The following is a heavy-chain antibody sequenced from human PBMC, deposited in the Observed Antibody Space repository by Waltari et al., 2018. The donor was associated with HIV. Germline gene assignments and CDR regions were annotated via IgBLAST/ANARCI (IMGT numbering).Heavy chain of an antibody. CDR2: ISSSSSTI. V-gene: IGHV3-48*04. CDR3: ARDDYGMDV. CDR1: GFTFSIYR. Sequence: EVRLVESGGGLVQLGGSLGLSCAASGFTFSIYRLNWVRQAPGKGLEWVSYISSSSSTIYYADSVKGRFTISRDNAKNSLYLQMNSLRAEDTAVYYCARDDYGMDVWGQGTTVTVSS. J-gene: IGHJ6*02.